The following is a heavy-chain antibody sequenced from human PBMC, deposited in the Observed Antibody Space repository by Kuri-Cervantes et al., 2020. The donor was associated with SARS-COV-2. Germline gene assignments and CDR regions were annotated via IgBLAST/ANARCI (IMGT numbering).Heavy chain of an antibody. CDR2: IYYSGST. Sequence: SETLSLTCTVSGGSVSSGSYYWSWIRQPPGKGLEWIGYIYYSGSTNYNPSLKSRVTISVGTSKNQFSLKLSSVTAADTAVYYCARASPYYYYYYGMDVWGQGTTVTVSS. J-gene: IGHJ6*02. CDR3: ARASPYYYYYYGMDV. V-gene: IGHV4-61*01. CDR1: GGSVSSGSYY.